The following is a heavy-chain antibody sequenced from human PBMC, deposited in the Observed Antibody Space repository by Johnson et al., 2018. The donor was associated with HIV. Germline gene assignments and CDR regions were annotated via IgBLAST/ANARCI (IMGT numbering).Heavy chain of an antibody. CDR1: GFTFSAYW. CDR3: ARVGSYYYVSSGSALGAFDI. D-gene: IGHD3-22*01. V-gene: IGHV3-74*02. CDR2: INSDGSNT. Sequence: VQLVESGGGLVQPGGSLRLSCAASGFTFSAYWMHWVRQGPGKGLVWVSRINSDGSNTTYADSVTGRFTISRDNSKNTLYLQMGSLRAEDMAVYYCARVGSYYYVSSGSALGAFDIWGQGTMVTVSS. J-gene: IGHJ3*02.